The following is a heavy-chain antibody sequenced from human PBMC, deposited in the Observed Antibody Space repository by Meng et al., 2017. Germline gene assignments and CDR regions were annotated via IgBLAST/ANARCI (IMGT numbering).Heavy chain of an antibody. V-gene: IGHV4-30-4*01. Sequence: QVQPQESGPRLVKPSQTLSLTCTVSGGSISSGDYYWSWIRQPPGKGLEWIGYIYNSGSTYYNPSLKSRVTISVDTSKNQFSLKLRFVTAADTAVYYCAREGRSHQVGVSVYWGQGNLVTVSS. CDR3: AREGRSHQVGVSVY. D-gene: IGHD2-21*01. CDR2: IYNSGST. CDR1: GGSISSGDYY. J-gene: IGHJ4*02.